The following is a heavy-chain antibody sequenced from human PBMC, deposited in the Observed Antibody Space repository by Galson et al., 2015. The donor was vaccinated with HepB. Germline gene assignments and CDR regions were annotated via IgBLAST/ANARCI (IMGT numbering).Heavy chain of an antibody. V-gene: IGHV5-51*03. J-gene: IGHJ4*02. CDR3: AREGGRSSVDY. CDR2: IHPGDSDT. D-gene: IGHD6-6*01. Sequence: QSGAEVTKPGEYLKISCKGSGYSVINYWIAWVRQMHGKGLEWMGIIHPGDSDTRYSPSFQGQVTISADKSIRTAYLQWSSLKASDTAMYYCAREGGRSSVDYWGQGTLVTVSS. CDR1: GYSVINYW.